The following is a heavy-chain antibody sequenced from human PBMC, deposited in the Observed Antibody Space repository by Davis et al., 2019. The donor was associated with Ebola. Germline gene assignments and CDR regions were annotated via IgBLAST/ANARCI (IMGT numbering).Heavy chain of an antibody. CDR1: GGSISSINW. D-gene: IGHD4-11*01. V-gene: IGHV4-4*02. CDR3: ASLTTRPGY. Sequence: MPGGSLRLSCTVSGGSISSINWWSWVRQSPGKGLEWIGENYHSGRTNYNPSLKSRVTISVDKSKNQFSLKLSSVTAADTAIYYCASLTTRPGYWGQGTLVTVSS. CDR2: NYHSGRT. J-gene: IGHJ4*02.